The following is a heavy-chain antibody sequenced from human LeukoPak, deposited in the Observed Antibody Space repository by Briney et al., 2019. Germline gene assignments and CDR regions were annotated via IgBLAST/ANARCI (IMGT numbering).Heavy chain of an antibody. CDR3: ATSYDMGWLIGY. CDR1: GFTFGDTW. Sequence: GGSLRLSCAASGFTFGDTWMNWVRQVPGQGLEWVANIKQDGSEKFYVASVKGRFTTSRDNGKSSLYLQMNSLRAEDTALYYCATSYDMGWLIGYWGQGTLVTVSS. J-gene: IGHJ4*02. V-gene: IGHV3-7*03. D-gene: IGHD3/OR15-3a*01. CDR2: IKQDGSEK.